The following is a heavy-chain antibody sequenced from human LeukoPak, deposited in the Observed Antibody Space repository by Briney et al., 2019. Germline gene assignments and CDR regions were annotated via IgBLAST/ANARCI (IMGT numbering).Heavy chain of an antibody. J-gene: IGHJ4*02. V-gene: IGHV3-11*01. CDR2: ISSSGNAV. D-gene: IGHD3-22*01. CDR1: VLTPSDYH. Sequence: GGSLRLSCAASVLTPSDYHVRWIRQARGKGVGWVSYISSSGNAVYYADSVNGRCTSSTDYAKNSLYLQMNSLRAEDTAVYYCSSDRGPMDDSSGLDWGQGTLVTVSS. CDR3: SSDRGPMDDSSGLD.